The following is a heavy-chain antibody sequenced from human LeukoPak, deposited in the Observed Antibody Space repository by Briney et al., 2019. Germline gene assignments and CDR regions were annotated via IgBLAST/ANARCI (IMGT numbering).Heavy chain of an antibody. Sequence: AGGSLRLSCAASGFTFSSYAMSWVRQAPGKGLEWVSAISGSGGSTYYADSVKGRFTISRDNSKNTLYLQMNSLRAEDTAVYYCAKHRDFWSGYYSYWGQGTLVTVSS. CDR2: ISGSGGST. CDR3: AKHRDFWSGYYSY. V-gene: IGHV3-23*01. D-gene: IGHD3-3*01. CDR1: GFTFSSYA. J-gene: IGHJ4*02.